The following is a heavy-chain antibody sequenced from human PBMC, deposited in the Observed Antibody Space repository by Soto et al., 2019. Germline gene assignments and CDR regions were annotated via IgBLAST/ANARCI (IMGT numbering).Heavy chain of an antibody. J-gene: IGHJ4*02. CDR3: GRGIDYGNYAIDY. Sequence: PLGGSLRLSCAASGFNFINTGMHWVRQAPGKGLEWVAVIWYDGSNMFYADSVKGRFTISRDNSKNTLFLQMNSLRGEDTAVYYCGRGIDYGNYAIDYWGQGTLVTVSS. CDR2: IWYDGSNM. CDR1: GFNFINTG. V-gene: IGHV3-33*01. D-gene: IGHD4-17*01.